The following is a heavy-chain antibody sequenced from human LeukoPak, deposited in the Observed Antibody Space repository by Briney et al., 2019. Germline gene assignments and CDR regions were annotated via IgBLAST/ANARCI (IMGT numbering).Heavy chain of an antibody. CDR2: IYYSGST. V-gene: IGHV4-39*01. D-gene: IGHD3-10*01. J-gene: IGHJ4*02. CDR1: GGSISSSSYY. CDR3: ARHVDMTMVRGYFDY. Sequence: PSETLSLTCTVSGGSISSSSYYWGWIRQPPGKGLEWFGSIYYSGSTYYNPSLKSRVTISVDTSKNQCSLKLSSVTAADTAVYYCARHVDMTMVRGYFDYWGQGTLVTVSS.